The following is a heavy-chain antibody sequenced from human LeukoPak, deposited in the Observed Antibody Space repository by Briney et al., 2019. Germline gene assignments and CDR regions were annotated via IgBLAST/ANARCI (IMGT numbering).Heavy chain of an antibody. J-gene: IGHJ5*02. Sequence: PGGSLRLSCAASGFTFSDHYMDWVRQAPGKGLEWVGRTRNKANSYTTEYAASVRGRFTISRDDSKNSLYLQMNCLKTEDTAVYYCASSYDDYYDSSGYYSWGQGTLVTVSS. CDR2: TRNKANSYTT. V-gene: IGHV3-72*01. D-gene: IGHD3-22*01. CDR1: GFTFSDHY. CDR3: ASSYDDYYDSSGYYS.